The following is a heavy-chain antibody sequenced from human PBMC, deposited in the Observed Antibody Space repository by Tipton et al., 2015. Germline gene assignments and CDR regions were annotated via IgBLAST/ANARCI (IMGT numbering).Heavy chain of an antibody. CDR2: VYYSGYT. D-gene: IGHD2/OR15-2a*01. V-gene: IGHV4-31*03. Sequence: TLSLTCTVSGGSIGGGYYLSWLRPNPGKGLEWIGFVYYSGYTNYNPSLTSRLTISVDTSRNQFSLHLKSVTAADTAVYYCARDKTFEAFDIWGQGTKVTVSS. CDR1: GGSIGGGYY. CDR3: ARDKTFEAFDI. J-gene: IGHJ3*02.